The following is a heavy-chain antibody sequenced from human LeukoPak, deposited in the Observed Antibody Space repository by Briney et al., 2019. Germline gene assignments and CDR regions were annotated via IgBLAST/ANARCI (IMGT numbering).Heavy chain of an antibody. CDR3: ASCIAAAGTHYYGMDV. Sequence: SETLSLTCTVSGGSISSYYWSWIRQPPGKGLEWIGYIYYSGSTNYNPSLKGRVTISVDTSKNQFSLKLSSVTAADTAVYYCASCIAAAGTHYYGMDVWGQGAAVTVSS. CDR2: IYYSGST. J-gene: IGHJ6*02. D-gene: IGHD6-13*01. V-gene: IGHV4-59*08. CDR1: GGSISSYY.